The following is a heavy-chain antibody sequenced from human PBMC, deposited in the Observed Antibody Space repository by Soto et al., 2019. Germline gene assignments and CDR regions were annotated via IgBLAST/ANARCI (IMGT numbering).Heavy chain of an antibody. CDR3: AITSSTSNFEA. Sequence: QFQLVQSGAEVKKPGASVKVSCKASGYTFSNYGFSWVRQAPGQGLEWLGCIRVYNGRTDYAQKIQGRLTMTTDTSTSTAYMELKNLGSDDTAVYYCAITSSTSNFEAWGQGTLVTVSS. V-gene: IGHV1-18*01. CDR2: IRVYNGRT. D-gene: IGHD1-1*01. CDR1: GYTFSNYG. J-gene: IGHJ4*02.